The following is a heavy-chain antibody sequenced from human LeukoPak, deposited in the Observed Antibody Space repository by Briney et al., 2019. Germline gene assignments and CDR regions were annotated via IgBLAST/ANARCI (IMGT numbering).Heavy chain of an antibody. J-gene: IGHJ4*02. CDR3: ARGAYSSGWRDFDY. D-gene: IGHD6-19*01. CDR2: INAGNGNT. Sequence: ASVKVSCKASGYTFTSYAMHWVRQAPGQRLEWMGWINAGNGNTKYSQKFQGRATITRDTSASTAYMELSSLRSEDTAVYYCARGAYSSGWRDFDYWGQGTLVTVSS. CDR1: GYTFTSYA. V-gene: IGHV1-3*01.